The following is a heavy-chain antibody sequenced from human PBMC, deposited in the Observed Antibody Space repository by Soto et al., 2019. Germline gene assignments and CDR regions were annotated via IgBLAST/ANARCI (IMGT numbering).Heavy chain of an antibody. CDR1: GFTFSSYA. J-gene: IGHJ4*02. CDR3: AKDLNRGGGIWGNYRYGLIDY. Sequence: GGSLRLSCAASGFTFSSYAMSWVRQAPGKGLEWVSAISGSGGSTHYADSVKGRFTISRDNSKNTLYLQMNRLRADDTAVYYCAKDLNRGGGIWGNYRYGLIDYWGQGTLVTVSS. CDR2: ISGSGGST. V-gene: IGHV3-23*01. D-gene: IGHD3-16*02.